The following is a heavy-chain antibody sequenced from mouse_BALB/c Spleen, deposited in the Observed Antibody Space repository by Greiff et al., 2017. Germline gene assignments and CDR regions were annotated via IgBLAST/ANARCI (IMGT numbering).Heavy chain of an antibody. V-gene: IGHV3-8*02. J-gene: IGHJ4*01. CDR3: ARYAPDYYGSLYAMDY. CDR1: GDSITSGY. Sequence: VQLQQSGPSLVKPSQTLSLTCSVTGDSITSGYWNWIRKFPGNKLEYMGYISYSGSTYYNPSLKSRISITRDTSKNQYYLQLNSVTTEDTATYYCARYAPDYYGSLYAMDYWGQGTSVTVSS. D-gene: IGHD1-1*01. CDR2: ISYSGST.